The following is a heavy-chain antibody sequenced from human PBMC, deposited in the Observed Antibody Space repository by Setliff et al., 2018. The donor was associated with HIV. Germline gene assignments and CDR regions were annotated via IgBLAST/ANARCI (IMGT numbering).Heavy chain of an antibody. D-gene: IGHD1-1*01. Sequence: SVKVSCKAAGGTFNNYVFSWVRKAPGRGLEWIGTIIPILDTTNYAQKFQGRVTITTDESTSTAYMELSSLGSEDTAVYYCAGGLVSQKVPFDPWGQGTLVTVSS. J-gene: IGHJ5*02. CDR1: GGTFNNYV. V-gene: IGHV1-69*11. CDR2: IIPILDTT. CDR3: AGGLVSQKVPFDP.